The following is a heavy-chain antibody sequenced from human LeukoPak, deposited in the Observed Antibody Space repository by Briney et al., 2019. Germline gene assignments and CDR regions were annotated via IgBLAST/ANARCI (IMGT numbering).Heavy chain of an antibody. Sequence: GGSLRLSCAASGFTFTNSYMSWVRQAPGKGLEWVSVIYSGGSTYYADSVKGRFTISRDNSKNTLYLQMNSLRAEDTAVYYCAREGSPLGYCSGGSCPIDYWGQGTLVTVSS. V-gene: IGHV3-66*01. CDR1: GFTFTNSY. D-gene: IGHD2-15*01. CDR3: AREGSPLGYCSGGSCPIDY. J-gene: IGHJ4*02. CDR2: IYSGGST.